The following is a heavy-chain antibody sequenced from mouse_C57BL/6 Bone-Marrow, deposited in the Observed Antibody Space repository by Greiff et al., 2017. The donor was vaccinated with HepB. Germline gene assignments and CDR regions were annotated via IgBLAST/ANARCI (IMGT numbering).Heavy chain of an antibody. J-gene: IGHJ1*03. Sequence: EVQLQQSGTVLARPGASVKMSCKTSGYTFTSYWMHWVKQRPGQGLEWIGAIYPGNSDTSYNQKFKGKAKLTAVTSASTAYMELSSLTNEDSAVYYCTNYYGSSYDGYFDVWGTGTTVTVSS. CDR1: GYTFTSYW. V-gene: IGHV1-5*01. CDR3: TNYYGSSYDGYFDV. CDR2: IYPGNSDT. D-gene: IGHD1-1*01.